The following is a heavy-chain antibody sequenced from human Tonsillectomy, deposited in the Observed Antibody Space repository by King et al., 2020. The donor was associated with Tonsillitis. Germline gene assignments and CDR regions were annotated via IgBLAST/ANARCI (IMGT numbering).Heavy chain of an antibody. D-gene: IGHD3-10*01. CDR2: INQDGTEK. V-gene: IGHV3-7*03. CDR1: GLTFSNYW. J-gene: IGHJ4*02. CDR3: ARYGFPRSISRPSHFAY. Sequence: QLVQSGGGLVQPGGSLRLSCAASGLTFSNYWMSWVRQAPGKGLEWVANINQDGTEKYYVESVKGRFTISRDNAKNSLYLQMNSLRAEATAVYYCARYGFPRSISRPSHFAYWGQGTLVTVSS.